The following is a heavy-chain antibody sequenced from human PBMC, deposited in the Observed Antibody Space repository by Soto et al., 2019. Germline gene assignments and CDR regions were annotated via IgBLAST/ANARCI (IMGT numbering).Heavy chain of an antibody. Sequence: XDSLKISCKGSGYTFTSYWIGWVRQMPGEGLEWMGVIYPSDSDIRYSPSFQGKVTISADKSITTAYLQWSSLKAADTAMYYCVRSGTSSGRFSDYWGQGTLVTVSS. CDR1: GYTFTSYW. D-gene: IGHD2-15*01. CDR3: VRSGTSSGRFSDY. CDR2: IYPSDSDI. V-gene: IGHV5-51*01. J-gene: IGHJ4*02.